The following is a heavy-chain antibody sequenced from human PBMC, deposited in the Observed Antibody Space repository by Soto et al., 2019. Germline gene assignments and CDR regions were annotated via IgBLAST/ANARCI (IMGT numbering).Heavy chain of an antibody. CDR2: ISYDGSNK. CDR1: GFSFSSYA. J-gene: IGHJ6*02. D-gene: IGHD3-10*01. CDR3: ARDQWFGSYYYYYGLDV. V-gene: IGHV3-30-3*01. Sequence: VGSLRLSCAASGFSFSSYAMHWVRQAPGKGLEWVAVISYDGSNKYHTDSVKGRFTLSRDNSKNTLYLQMNSLRVEDTAVYYCARDQWFGSYYYYYGLDVWGQGTTVTVSS.